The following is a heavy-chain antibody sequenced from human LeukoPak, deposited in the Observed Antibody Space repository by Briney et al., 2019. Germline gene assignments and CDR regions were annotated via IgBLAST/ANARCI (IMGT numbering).Heavy chain of an antibody. CDR1: GYTFTSYG. V-gene: IGHV1-18*01. J-gene: IGHJ6*02. CDR2: ISAYNGNT. CDR3: ARDPTSDITIFGVVIPKYYYYGMDV. Sequence: GAPVKVSCKASGYTFTSYGISWVRQAPGQGLEWMGWISAYNGNTNYAQKLQGRVTMTTDTSTSTAYMELRSLRSDDTAVYYCARDPTSDITIFGVVIPKYYYYGMDVWGRGTTVTVSS. D-gene: IGHD3-3*01.